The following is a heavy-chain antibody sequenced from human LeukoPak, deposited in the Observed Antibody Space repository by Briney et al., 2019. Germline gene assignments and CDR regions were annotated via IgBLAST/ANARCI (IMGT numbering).Heavy chain of an antibody. J-gene: IGHJ4*02. CDR1: GFTFSGHW. CDR2: IKQDGSGK. Sequence: GGSLRLSCAASGFTFSGHWMSWVRQAPGKGLEWVANIKQDGSGKYYVDSVKGRFTISRDNAKNSLYLQMNSLRAEDTAVYYCARCAAADRGWGQGTLVIVSS. V-gene: IGHV3-7*01. D-gene: IGHD6-13*01. CDR3: ARCAAADRG.